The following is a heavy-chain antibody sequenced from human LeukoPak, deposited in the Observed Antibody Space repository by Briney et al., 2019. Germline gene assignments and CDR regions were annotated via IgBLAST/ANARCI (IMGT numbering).Heavy chain of an antibody. J-gene: IGHJ4*02. CDR1: GFTFSTYD. Sequence: GRSLRLSCAASGFTFSTYDMSWVRQAPGRGLEWVANINEDGSGTYYVDSVKGRFTISRDNARNSLYLQMNSLRAEDTAVYYCARDRPLTNWGQGTLVTVSS. CDR2: INEDGSGT. V-gene: IGHV3-7*04. CDR3: ARDRPLTN. D-gene: IGHD3-9*01.